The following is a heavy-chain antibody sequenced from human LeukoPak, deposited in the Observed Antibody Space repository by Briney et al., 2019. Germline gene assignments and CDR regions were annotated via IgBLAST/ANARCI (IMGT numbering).Heavy chain of an antibody. V-gene: IGHV4-4*07. Sequence: TSETLSLTCTVSGGSISSYYWSWIRQPAGKGLEWIGRIYTSGSTNYNPSLKSRVTMSVDTSKNQFSLKLSSVTAADTAVYYCARVGPGDCSGGSCYSVYFDYWGQGTLVTVSS. CDR1: GGSISSYY. CDR2: IYTSGST. D-gene: IGHD2-15*01. CDR3: ARVGPGDCSGGSCYSVYFDY. J-gene: IGHJ4*02.